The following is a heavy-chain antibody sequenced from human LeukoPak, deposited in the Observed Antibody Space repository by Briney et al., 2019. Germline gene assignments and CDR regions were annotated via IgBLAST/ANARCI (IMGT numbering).Heavy chain of an antibody. CDR1: GFRFDDYG. V-gene: IGHV3-20*04. CDR3: GRVYCSTTSCYDYYDYYRDV. CDR2: TNWNGAST. D-gene: IGHD2-2*01. J-gene: IGHJ6*03. Sequence: GGSLRLSCAASGFRFDDYGMSWVRHVPGKGLQWVAGTNWNGASTGYADSVKGRFTISRDHGKNFVYLQMNSLRVEGTAFYFCGRVYCSTTSCYDYYDYYRDVWGKGATVTVSS.